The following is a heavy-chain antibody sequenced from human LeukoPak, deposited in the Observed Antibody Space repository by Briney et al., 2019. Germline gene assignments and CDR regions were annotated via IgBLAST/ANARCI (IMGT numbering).Heavy chain of an antibody. V-gene: IGHV3-11*01. Sequence: GGSLRLSCAASGFTFSDYYMSWIRQAPGKGLEWVSYISSSGSTIYYADSVKGRFTISRDNAKNSLYLQMNSLRAEDTAVYYCARDHAGWYCSSTSCSNWFDPWGQGTLVTVSS. D-gene: IGHD2-2*01. CDR2: ISSSGSTI. CDR1: GFTFSDYY. CDR3: ARDHAGWYCSSTSCSNWFDP. J-gene: IGHJ5*02.